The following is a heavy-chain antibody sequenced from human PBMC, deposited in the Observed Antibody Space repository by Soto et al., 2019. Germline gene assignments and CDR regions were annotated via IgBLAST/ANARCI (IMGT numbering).Heavy chain of an antibody. CDR2: ISAYNGNT. J-gene: IGHJ5*02. D-gene: IGHD3-10*01. CDR1: GYTFTSYG. CDR3: ASVGELPVWFDP. V-gene: IGHV1-18*01. Sequence: ASVKVSCKASGYTFTSYGISWVRQAPGQGLEWMGWISAYNGNTNYAQKHQGRVTMTTDTSKNQVSLSLNSVTVADTAVYYCASVGELPVWFDPWGRGTLVTVSS.